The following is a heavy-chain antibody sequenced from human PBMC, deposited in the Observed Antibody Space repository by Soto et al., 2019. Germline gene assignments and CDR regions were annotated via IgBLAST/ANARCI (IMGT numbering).Heavy chain of an antibody. J-gene: IGHJ4*02. D-gene: IGHD6-19*01. CDR2: ISSSGSTI. V-gene: IGHV3-11*01. CDR1: GFTFSDYY. Sequence: GGSLRLSCAASGFTFSDYYMSWIRQAPGKGLEWVSYISSSGSTIYYADSVKGRFTISRDNAKNSLYLQMNSLGAEDTAVYYCARDKKRRAVAGKALYFDYWGQGTLVTVSS. CDR3: ARDKKRRAVAGKALYFDY.